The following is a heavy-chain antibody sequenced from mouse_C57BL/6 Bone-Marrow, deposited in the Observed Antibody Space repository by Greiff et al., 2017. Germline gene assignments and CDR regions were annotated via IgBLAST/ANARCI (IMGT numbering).Heavy chain of an antibody. V-gene: IGHV1-18*01. CDR1: GYTFTDYN. CDR3: ARSGRYYYGSSPYYYAMDY. CDR2: INPNNGGT. Sequence: EVQLQQSGPELVKPGASVKIPCKASGYTFTDYNMDWVKQSHGKSLEWIGDINPNNGGTIYNQKFKGKATLTVDKSSSTADMELRSLTSEDTAVYYCARSGRYYYGSSPYYYAMDYWGQGTSVTVSS. J-gene: IGHJ4*01. D-gene: IGHD1-1*01.